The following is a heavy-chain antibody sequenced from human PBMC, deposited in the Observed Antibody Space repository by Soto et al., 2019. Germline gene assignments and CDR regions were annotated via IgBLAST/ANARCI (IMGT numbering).Heavy chain of an antibody. CDR3: ASEGHYYGSGSYPSFDP. Sequence: ASVKVSCKASGYTFTSYDINWVRQATGQGLEWMGWMNPNSGNTGYAQKFQGRVTMTRNTSISTAYMELSSLRSEDTAVYYCASEGHYYGSGSYPSFDPWGQGTLVTVSS. CDR2: MNPNSGNT. D-gene: IGHD3-10*01. CDR1: GYTFTSYD. V-gene: IGHV1-8*01. J-gene: IGHJ5*02.